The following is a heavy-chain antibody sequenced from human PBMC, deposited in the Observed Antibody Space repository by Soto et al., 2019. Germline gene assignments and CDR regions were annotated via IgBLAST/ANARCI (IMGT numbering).Heavy chain of an antibody. V-gene: IGHV4-34*01. Sequence: SETLSLTCAFYCGSFIGYYWSWIRQPPGKGLEWIGEINHSGSTNYNPSLKSRVTISVDTSKNQFSLKLSSVTAADTAVYYCARDRYCSSTKCIDYWGQGTLVTVSS. D-gene: IGHD2-2*01. J-gene: IGHJ4*02. CDR2: INHSGST. CDR1: CGSFIGYY. CDR3: ARDRYCSSTKCIDY.